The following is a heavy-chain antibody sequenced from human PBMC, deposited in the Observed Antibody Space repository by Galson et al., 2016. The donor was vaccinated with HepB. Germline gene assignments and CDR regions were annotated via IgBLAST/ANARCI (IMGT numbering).Heavy chain of an antibody. D-gene: IGHD3-16*01. CDR1: GFTFSNAW. V-gene: IGHV3-15*07. CDR2: IKSKTDGGTT. CDR3: ITDAAAGWGGMDV. J-gene: IGHJ6*02. Sequence: SLRLSCAASGFTFSNAWMNWVRQAPGKGLEWVGRIKSKTDGGTTDYAAPVKGRFTISRGDSKNTLYMQMNSLKTEDTAVYYCITDAAAGWGGMDVWGQGTTVTVSS.